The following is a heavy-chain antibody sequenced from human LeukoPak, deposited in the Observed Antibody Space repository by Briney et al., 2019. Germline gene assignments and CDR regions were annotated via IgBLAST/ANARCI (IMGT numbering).Heavy chain of an antibody. Sequence: SETLSLTCTVSGGSISSYYWSWIRQPPGKGLEWIGYIYYSGSTNYNPSLKSRVTISVDTSKNQFYLKLSSVTAADTAVYYCARATSKSGYYHYWGQGTLVTVSS. CDR3: ARATSKSGYYHY. J-gene: IGHJ4*01. V-gene: IGHV4-59*01. CDR2: IYYSGST. CDR1: GGSISSYY. D-gene: IGHD3-22*01.